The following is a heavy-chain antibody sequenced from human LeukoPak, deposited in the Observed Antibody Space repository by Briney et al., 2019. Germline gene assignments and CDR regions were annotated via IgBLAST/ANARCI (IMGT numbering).Heavy chain of an antibody. CDR3: AKYSSRYFDY. J-gene: IGHJ4*02. CDR1: GFTFSTYA. V-gene: IGHV3-23*01. Sequence: PGGSLRLSCAASGFTFSTYAMSWVRQAPGKGLEWVSAISGSGGNTHYADSVRGRFTISRDNPKNTLSLQMNGLRAEDTAIYYCAKYSSRYFDYWGQGTLVTVSS. CDR2: ISGSGGNT. D-gene: IGHD6-13*01.